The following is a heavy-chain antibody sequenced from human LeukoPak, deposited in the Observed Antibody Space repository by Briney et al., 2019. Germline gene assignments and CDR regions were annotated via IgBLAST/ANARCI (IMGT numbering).Heavy chain of an antibody. D-gene: IGHD3-3*01. J-gene: IGHJ6*02. V-gene: IGHV4-59*01. Sequence: PSETLSLTCSVSGDSISSYYWSWIRQPPGKGGEGIGYIYERGSTNYNPSLKRRVTISVDTSQHQFSLKLSSVAAADTAVYYCARDFRSGYPYYYYYGMDVWGQGTTVTVSS. CDR3: ARDFRSGYPYYYYYGMDV. CDR1: GDSISSYY. CDR2: IYERGST.